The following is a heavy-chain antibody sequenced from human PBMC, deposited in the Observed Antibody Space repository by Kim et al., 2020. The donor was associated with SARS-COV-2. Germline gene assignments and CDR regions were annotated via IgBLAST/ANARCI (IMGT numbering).Heavy chain of an antibody. D-gene: IGHD1-26*01. Sequence: ARKFQGRVTITADESTSTAYMELGRLRSEDAAVYYCASSPKYSGSYLFDYWGQGTLVTVSS. CDR3: ASSPKYSGSYLFDY. J-gene: IGHJ4*02. V-gene: IGHV1-69*01.